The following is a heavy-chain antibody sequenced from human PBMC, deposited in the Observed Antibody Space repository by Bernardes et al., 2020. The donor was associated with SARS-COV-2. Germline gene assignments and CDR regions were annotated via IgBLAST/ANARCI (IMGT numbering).Heavy chain of an antibody. CDR2: ISSSSDYI. V-gene: IGHV3-21*01. CDR1: GFSFRSYS. CDR3: AKALAPHYRHSSSSWDDYTLDV. J-gene: IGHJ6*02. Sequence: VGSLSLSCTASGFSFRSYSMNWVRQAPGKGLEWVSSISSSSDYIYYADSAKGRFTVSRDNAKNSLYLQMNSLRAEDTAVYYCAKALAPHYRHSSSSWDDYTLDVWGQGTTVTVSS. D-gene: IGHD1-1*01.